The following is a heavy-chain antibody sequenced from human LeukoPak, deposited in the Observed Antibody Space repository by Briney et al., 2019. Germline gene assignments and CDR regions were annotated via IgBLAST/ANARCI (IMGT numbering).Heavy chain of an antibody. D-gene: IGHD3-22*01. V-gene: IGHV4-59*08. J-gene: IGHJ4*02. Sequence: PSETLSLTCTVSGGSISSYYWSWIRQPPGKGLEWIGYIYYSGSTNYNPSLKSRVTISVDTSKKQFSLKLTSVTAADTAVYYCARNYDGSGYYLYWGQGALVTVSS. CDR1: GGSISSYY. CDR2: IYYSGST. CDR3: ARNYDGSGYYLY.